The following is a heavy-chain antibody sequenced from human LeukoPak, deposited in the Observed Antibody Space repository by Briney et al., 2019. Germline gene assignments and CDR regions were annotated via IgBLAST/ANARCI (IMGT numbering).Heavy chain of an antibody. CDR3: ARVGRITIFGVVNVRPDYYYGMDV. J-gene: IGHJ6*02. CDR1: GYTLSSYG. CDR2: INTHNGNT. V-gene: IGHV1-18*01. Sequence: ASVKVSCKALGYTLSSYGISWVRQAPGQGLEWMGWINTHNGNTHYAQKLQGRVTMTTDTSTSTAYMELRSLRSDDTAVYYCARVGRITIFGVVNVRPDYYYGMDVWGQGTTVTVSS. D-gene: IGHD3-3*01.